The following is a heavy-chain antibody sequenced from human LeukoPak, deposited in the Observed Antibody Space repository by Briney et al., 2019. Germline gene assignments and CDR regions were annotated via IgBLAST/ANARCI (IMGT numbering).Heavy chain of an antibody. J-gene: IGHJ5*02. CDR1: GFAFSAYT. CDR2: VSSNSAYI. V-gene: IGHV3-21*06. Sequence: GGSLRLSCAASGFAFSAYTMNWVRQAPGKGLEWVSAVSSNSAYIYYADSLRGRFTISRDNAKSLLYLQINSLRADDTAVYYCAREGGRRRASNFDWFDPWGQGTLVTVSS. D-gene: IGHD3-16*01. CDR3: AREGGRRRASNFDWFDP.